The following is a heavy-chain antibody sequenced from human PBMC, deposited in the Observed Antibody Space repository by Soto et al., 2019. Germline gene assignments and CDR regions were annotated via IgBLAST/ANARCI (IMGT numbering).Heavy chain of an antibody. CDR1: GYTFTDYY. CDR3: ATASLLRLGGVIDSLGFDY. V-gene: IGHV1-69-2*01. CDR2: VDPEDGET. D-gene: IGHD3-16*02. Sequence: EVQLVQSGAEVKKPGATVKISCKVSGYTFTDYYMHWVQQAPGKGLEWMGLVDPEDGETIYAEKFQGRVTITADTSTDTAYMELSSLRSEDTAVYYCATASLLRLGGVIDSLGFDYWGQGTLVTVSP. J-gene: IGHJ4*02.